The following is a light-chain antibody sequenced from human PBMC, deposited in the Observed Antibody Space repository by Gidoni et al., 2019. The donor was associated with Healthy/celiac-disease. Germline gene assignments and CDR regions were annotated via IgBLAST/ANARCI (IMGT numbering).Light chain of an antibody. J-gene: IGKJ2*01. CDR3: QQLNSDPYT. Sequence: IQLTPSPSSLSASVGDRVPIPCRASQGIRNSLAWYQQKPGKAPKLLIYAASTLQSGVPSRFSGCGSGTEFSLTISSLQPEDFATYYFQQLNSDPYTFGQGTKLEIK. CDR2: AAS. V-gene: IGKV1-9*01. CDR1: QGIRNS.